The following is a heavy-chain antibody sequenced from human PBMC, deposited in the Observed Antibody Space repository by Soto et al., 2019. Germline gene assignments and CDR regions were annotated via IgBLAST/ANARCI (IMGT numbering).Heavy chain of an antibody. CDR2: IYYSGST. CDR1: GASISSHY. CDR3: ARPIGTTPAVWYFDL. J-gene: IGHJ2*01. D-gene: IGHD1-26*01. Sequence: QVQLQESGPGLVKPSETLSLTCTVSGASISSHYWSWIRQSPGKGLEWLGYIYYSGSTDYNPSLKSRLTISVDTSKNQRSLRLSSVTAADTAVYYWARPIGTTPAVWYFDLWGRGTLVNVPS. V-gene: IGHV4-59*11.